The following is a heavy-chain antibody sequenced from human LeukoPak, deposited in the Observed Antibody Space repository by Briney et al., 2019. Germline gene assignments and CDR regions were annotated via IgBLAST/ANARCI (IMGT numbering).Heavy chain of an antibody. J-gene: IGHJ4*02. Sequence: ASVKVSCKVSGYTLTELSMHWVRQAPGKGLEWMGGFDPEDGETIYAQKFQGRVTMTEDTSTDTAYMELSSPRSEDTAVYYCATGLSRQTDYARAYCGGDCYSDFDYWGQGTLVTVSS. V-gene: IGHV1-24*01. D-gene: IGHD2-21*02. CDR3: ATGLSRQTDYARAYCGGDCYSDFDY. CDR1: GYTLTELS. CDR2: FDPEDGET.